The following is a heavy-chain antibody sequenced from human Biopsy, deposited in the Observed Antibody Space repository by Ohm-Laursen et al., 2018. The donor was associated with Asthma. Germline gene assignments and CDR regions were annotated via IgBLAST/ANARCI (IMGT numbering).Heavy chain of an antibody. V-gene: IGHV1-46*01. CDR3: ARPSGTNPHYFDY. Sequence: SSVKVSRKASGYSFTSDYIHWVRQAPGQGLEWMGIFNPSGGSTSYAQKFQGRVTMTRDTSTSTVYMELSSLRSEDTAVYYCARPSGTNPHYFDYWGQGTLVTVSS. J-gene: IGHJ4*02. CDR2: FNPSGGST. D-gene: IGHD1/OR15-1a*01. CDR1: GYSFTSDY.